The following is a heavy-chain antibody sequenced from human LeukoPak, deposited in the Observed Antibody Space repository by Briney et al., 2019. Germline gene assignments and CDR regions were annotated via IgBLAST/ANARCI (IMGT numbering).Heavy chain of an antibody. Sequence: GGSLRLSCAASGFTVSSNYMSWVRQAPGKGLEWVSVIYSGGSTYYADSVKGRFTISRDNSKNTLYLQMNSLRAEDTAVYYCASDPLGYSSGWYFGDAFDIWGQGTMVTVSS. D-gene: IGHD6-19*01. J-gene: IGHJ3*02. CDR2: IYSGGST. CDR3: ASDPLGYSSGWYFGDAFDI. CDR1: GFTVSSNY. V-gene: IGHV3-53*01.